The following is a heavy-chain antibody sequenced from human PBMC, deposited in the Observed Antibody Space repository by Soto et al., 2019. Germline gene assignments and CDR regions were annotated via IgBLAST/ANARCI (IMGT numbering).Heavy chain of an antibody. CDR2: INPSGST. CDR1: GVSFSGYY. Sequence: SETLSLTCAVYGVSFSGYYWSWIRQPPGKGLEWIGEINPSGSTNYNPSLKSRVTISVDTSKNQFSLKLSSVTAADTAVYYCARIAAAGTAGDYYYGMDVWGQGTTVTV. J-gene: IGHJ6*02. CDR3: ARIAAAGTAGDYYYGMDV. D-gene: IGHD6-13*01. V-gene: IGHV4-34*01.